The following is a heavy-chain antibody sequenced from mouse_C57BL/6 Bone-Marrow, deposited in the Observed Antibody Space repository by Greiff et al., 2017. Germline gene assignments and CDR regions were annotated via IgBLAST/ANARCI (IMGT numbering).Heavy chain of an antibody. J-gene: IGHJ4*01. CDR2: INPYNGGT. CDR1: GYTFTDYY. CDR3: ARGHYYAMDY. V-gene: IGHV1-19*01. Sequence: VQLKESGPVLVKPGASVKMSCKASGYTFTDYYMNWVKQSHGKSLEWIGVINPYNGGTSYNQKFKGKATLTVDKSSSTAYMELNSLTSEDSAVYYCARGHYYAMDYWGQGTSVTVSS.